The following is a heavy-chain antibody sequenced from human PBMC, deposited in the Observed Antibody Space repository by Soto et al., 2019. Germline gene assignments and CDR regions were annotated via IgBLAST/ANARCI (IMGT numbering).Heavy chain of an antibody. CDR1: GFTVSDNS. CDR3: ARDKALVVPSLVNSDYYYDAMDV. D-gene: IGHD3-22*01. CDR2: IYRGGST. V-gene: IGHV3-66*01. J-gene: IGHJ6*02. Sequence: EVQLVESGGGLVQPGGSLRLSCAASGFTVSDNSMTWVRQAPGKGLEWVSVIYRGGSTNYADSVRGRFTISRDNSKNTLYLQINSLRDEDTALYYCARDKALVVPSLVNSDYYYDAMDVWGQGTTVTVSS.